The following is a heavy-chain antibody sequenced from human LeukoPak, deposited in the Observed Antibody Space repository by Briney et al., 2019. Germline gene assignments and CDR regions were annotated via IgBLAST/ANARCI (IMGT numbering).Heavy chain of an antibody. J-gene: IGHJ3*02. V-gene: IGHV3-74*01. CDR1: GFTFSSYW. D-gene: IGHD3-10*01. Sequence: GGSLRLSCAASGFTFSSYWMHWVRQAPGKGLVWVSRINSDGSSTSYADSVKGRFTISRDNAKNTLYLQMNSLRAEDTAVYYCARANYYGSGRAAFDIWGQGTMVTVTS. CDR2: INSDGSST. CDR3: ARANYYGSGRAAFDI.